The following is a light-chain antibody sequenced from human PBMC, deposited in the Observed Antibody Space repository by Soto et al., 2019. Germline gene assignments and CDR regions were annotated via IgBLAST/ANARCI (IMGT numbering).Light chain of an antibody. CDR1: SSDVGSYNL. Sequence: QSVLTHPASVSGSPRQSITISCTGTSSDVGSYNLVSWYQQHPGKAPKLMIYEGSKRPSGVSNRSSGSKSGNTASLTISGLQAEDEADYYCCSYAGSSTFFYVLGTGTKVT. J-gene: IGLJ1*01. CDR3: CSYAGSSTFFYV. V-gene: IGLV2-23*03. CDR2: EGS.